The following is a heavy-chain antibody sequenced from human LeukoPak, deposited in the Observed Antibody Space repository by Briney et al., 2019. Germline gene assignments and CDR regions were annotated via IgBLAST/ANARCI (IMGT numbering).Heavy chain of an antibody. Sequence: AGGSLRLSCAASGFTLSSYSMNWVRQAPGKGLEWVSFISTSSSYIYYADSVKGRFTISRDNAKNSLFLQMNSLRAEDTALYYCARDSGGARFFNRFDPWGQGVLVTVSS. CDR1: GFTLSSYS. V-gene: IGHV3-21*01. D-gene: IGHD3-10*01. CDR3: ARDSGGARFFNRFDP. CDR2: ISTSSSYI. J-gene: IGHJ5*02.